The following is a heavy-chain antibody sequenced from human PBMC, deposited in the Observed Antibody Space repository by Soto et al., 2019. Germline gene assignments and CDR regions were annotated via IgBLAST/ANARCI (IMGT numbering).Heavy chain of an antibody. CDR2: INHSGST. CDR1: GGSFSGYY. V-gene: IGHV4-34*01. D-gene: IGHD3-10*01. J-gene: IGHJ6*03. CDR3: ARGIVVRKYYYYMDV. Sequence: SETLSLTCAVYGGSFSGYYWSWIRQPPGKGLEWIGEINHSGSTNYNPSLKSRVTISVDTSKNQFSLKLSSVTAADTAVYYCARGIVVRKYYYYMDVWGKGTTVTLSS.